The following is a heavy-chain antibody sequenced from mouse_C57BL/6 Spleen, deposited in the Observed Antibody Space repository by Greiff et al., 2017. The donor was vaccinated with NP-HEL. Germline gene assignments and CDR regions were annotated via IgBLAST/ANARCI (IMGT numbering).Heavy chain of an antibody. Sequence: EVHLVESGGGLVKPGGSLKLSCAASGFTFSSYAMSWVRQTPEKRLEWVATISDGGSYTYYPDNVKGRFPISRDNAKNNLYLQMSHLKSEDTAMYYCARGVVATLYYAMDYWGQGTSVTVSS. CDR1: GFTFSSYA. CDR3: ARGVVATLYYAMDY. D-gene: IGHD1-1*01. CDR2: ISDGGSYT. J-gene: IGHJ4*01. V-gene: IGHV5-4*01.